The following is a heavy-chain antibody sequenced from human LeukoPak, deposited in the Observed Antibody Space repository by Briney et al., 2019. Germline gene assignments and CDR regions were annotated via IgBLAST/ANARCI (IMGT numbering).Heavy chain of an antibody. CDR2: IYHSGST. CDR1: GGSISSGGYS. J-gene: IGHJ6*02. CDR3: ALSSAYYYYGMDV. D-gene: IGHD6-6*01. V-gene: IGHV4-30-2*01. Sequence: SETLSLTCAVSGGSISSGGYSWSWIRQPPGKGLEWIGYIYHSGSTYYNPSLKSRVTISVDRSKNQFSLKLSSVTAADTAVYYCALSSAYYYYGMDVWGQGTTVTVSS.